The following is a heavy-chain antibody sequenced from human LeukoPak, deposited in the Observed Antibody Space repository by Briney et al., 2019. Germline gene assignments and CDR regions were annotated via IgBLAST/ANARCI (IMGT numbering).Heavy chain of an antibody. D-gene: IGHD2-21*02. V-gene: IGHV1-69*04. CDR3: ASDRKLEAYCGGDCYPGAFDI. CDR1: GGTFSSYA. J-gene: IGHJ3*02. Sequence: SVKVSCKASGGTFSSYAIGWVRQAPGQGLEWMGRIIPIPGIANYAQKFQGRVTITADKSTSTAYMELSSLRSEDTAVYYCASDRKLEAYCGGDCYPGAFDIWGQGTMVTVSS. CDR2: IIPIPGIA.